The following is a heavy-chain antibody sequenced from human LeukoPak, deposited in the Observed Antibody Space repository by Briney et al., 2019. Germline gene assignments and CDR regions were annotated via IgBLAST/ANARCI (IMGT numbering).Heavy chain of an antibody. Sequence: GGSLRLSCAASGFTFSSYAMSWVRQAPGKGLEWGSAISGSGGSTYYADSVKGRFTISRDNSKNTLYLQMNSLRAEDTAVYYCAKGGYFDWPGSGFDPWGQGTLVTVSS. CDR2: ISGSGGST. V-gene: IGHV3-23*01. CDR1: GFTFSSYA. D-gene: IGHD3-9*01. CDR3: AKGGYFDWPGSGFDP. J-gene: IGHJ5*02.